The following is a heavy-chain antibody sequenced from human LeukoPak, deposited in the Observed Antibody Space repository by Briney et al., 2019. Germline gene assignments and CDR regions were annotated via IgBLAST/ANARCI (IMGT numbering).Heavy chain of an antibody. D-gene: IGHD3-10*01. CDR3: AKVPYYYGSGTDY. J-gene: IGHJ4*02. CDR2: ISGSGGST. Sequence: PGGSLRLSCAAPGFTFSSYAMSWVRQAPGKGLEWVSAISGSGGSTYYTDSVKGRFTISRDNSKNTLYLQMNSLRAEDTAVYYCAKVPYYYGSGTDYWGQGTLVTVSS. V-gene: IGHV3-23*01. CDR1: GFTFSSYA.